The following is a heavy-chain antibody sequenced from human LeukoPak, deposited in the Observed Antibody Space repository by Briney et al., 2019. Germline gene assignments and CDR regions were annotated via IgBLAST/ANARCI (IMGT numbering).Heavy chain of an antibody. CDR1: GYSFTSYW. CDR3: ARXGYCSGGSCYYFDY. CDR2: IYPGDSDT. J-gene: IGHJ4*02. Sequence: GESLKISFKGSGYSFTSYWIGWVRQMPGKGLEWMGIIYPGDSDTRYSPSFQGQVTISADKSISTAYLQRSSLKASDTAMYYCARXGYCSGGSCYYFDYWGQGTLVTVSS. D-gene: IGHD2-15*01. V-gene: IGHV5-51*01.